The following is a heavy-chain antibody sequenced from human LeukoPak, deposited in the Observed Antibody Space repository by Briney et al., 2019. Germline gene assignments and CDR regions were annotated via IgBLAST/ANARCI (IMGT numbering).Heavy chain of an antibody. Sequence: PSETLSLTCTVSGGSISSGSYYWSWIRQPAGKGLEWIGRIYTSGSTNYNPSLKSRVTISVDTSKNQFSLKLSSVTAADTAVYYCARRPYSNYVTYAFDIWGQGTMATVSS. D-gene: IGHD4-11*01. CDR3: ARRPYSNYVTYAFDI. V-gene: IGHV4-61*02. J-gene: IGHJ3*02. CDR1: GGSISSGSYY. CDR2: IYTSGST.